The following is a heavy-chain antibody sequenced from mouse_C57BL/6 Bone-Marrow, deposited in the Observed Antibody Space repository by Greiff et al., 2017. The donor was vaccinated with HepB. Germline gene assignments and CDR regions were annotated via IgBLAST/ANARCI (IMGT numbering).Heavy chain of an antibody. CDR3: ARNHYGSYWYFDV. D-gene: IGHD1-1*01. Sequence: VQLKESGPGMVKPSQSLSLTCTVTGYSITSGYDWHWIRHFPGNKLEWMGYISYSGSTNYNPSLKSRISITHDTSKNHFFLKLNSVTTEDTATYYCARNHYGSYWYFDVWGTGTTVTVSS. CDR1: GYSITSGYD. CDR2: ISYSGST. J-gene: IGHJ1*03. V-gene: IGHV3-1*01.